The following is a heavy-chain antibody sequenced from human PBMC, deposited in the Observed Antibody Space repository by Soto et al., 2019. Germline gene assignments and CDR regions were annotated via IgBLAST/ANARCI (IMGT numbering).Heavy chain of an antibody. Sequence: GSLRLSCAASGFTFSNYAMSWVRQAPGKGLEWVSALNGNGLATYYADSVKGRFTISRDNSKNTLYLQMNSLRAEDTAVYYCARDRVESGYPEYFQHWGQGTLVTVSS. CDR3: ARDRVESGYPEYFQH. CDR2: LNGNGLAT. D-gene: IGHD3-22*01. J-gene: IGHJ1*01. CDR1: GFTFSNYA. V-gene: IGHV3-23*01.